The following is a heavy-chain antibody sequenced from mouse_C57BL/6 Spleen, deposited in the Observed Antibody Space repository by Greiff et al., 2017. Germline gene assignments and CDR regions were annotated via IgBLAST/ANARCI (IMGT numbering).Heavy chain of an antibody. CDR3: ARGAVYGYDAWFAY. V-gene: IGHV1-61*01. CDR2: IYPSDSET. D-gene: IGHD2-2*01. CDR1: GYTFTSYW. J-gene: IGHJ3*01. Sequence: QVQLQQPGAELVRPGSSVKLSCKASGYTFTSYWMDWVKQRPGQGLEWIGNIYPSDSETHYNQKFKDKATLTVDKSSSTAYMQLSSLTSEDSAVYDCARGAVYGYDAWFAYWGQGTLVTVSA.